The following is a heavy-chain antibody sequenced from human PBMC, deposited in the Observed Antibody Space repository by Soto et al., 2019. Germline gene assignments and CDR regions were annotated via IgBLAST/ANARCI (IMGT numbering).Heavy chain of an antibody. CDR2: VHSDGTTT. CDR1: GFTFDYYW. Sequence: EVQLVESGGGXVXXXXXLRLSCAASGFTFDYYWMHWVRQAPGKGLVWVSRVHSDGTTTTYADSVKGRFTISRDNARNTVSLQMSSLRAEDKAIYYCARGDRGGFDLWGHGTVVTVSS. CDR3: ARGDRGGFDL. V-gene: IGHV3-74*01. J-gene: IGHJ3*01. D-gene: IGHD3-16*01.